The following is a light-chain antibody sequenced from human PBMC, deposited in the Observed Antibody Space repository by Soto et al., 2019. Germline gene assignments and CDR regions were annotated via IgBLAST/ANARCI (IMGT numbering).Light chain of an antibody. CDR3: SSYAGSNYV. Sequence: QSVLTQPPSASGSPGQSVTISCTGTSSDVGGYNYVSWYQQHPGKAPKLMIYEVSKRPSGVPDRFSGSKSGNTASLTVSGLKAEDEDHYYCSSYAGSNYVFGTGTKVTVL. CDR1: SSDVGGYNY. V-gene: IGLV2-8*01. CDR2: EVS. J-gene: IGLJ1*01.